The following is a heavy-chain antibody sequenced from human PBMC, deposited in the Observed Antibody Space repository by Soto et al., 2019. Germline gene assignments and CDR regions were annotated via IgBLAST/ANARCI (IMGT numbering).Heavy chain of an antibody. V-gene: IGHV3-30*18. CDR1: GFTFSSYG. CDR3: AKVDDYRSYYYYGMDV. D-gene: IGHD4-4*01. J-gene: IGHJ6*02. CDR2: ISYDGSNK. Sequence: GGSLRLSCAASGFTFSSYGMHWVRQAPGKGLEWVAVISYDGSNKYYADSVKGRFTISRDNSKNTLYLQMNSLRAEDTAVYYCAKVDDYRSYYYYGMDVWGQGTTVTVSS.